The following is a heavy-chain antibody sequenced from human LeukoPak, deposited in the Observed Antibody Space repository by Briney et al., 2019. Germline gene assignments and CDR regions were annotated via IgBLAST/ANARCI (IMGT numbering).Heavy chain of an antibody. CDR1: GDSFNSHY. J-gene: IGHJ3*02. CDR2: ISHIGRT. V-gene: IGHV4-59*11. CDR3: ARDLVTVTKGFDI. D-gene: IGHD4-17*01. Sequence: PSETLSLTCAVSGDSFNSHYWTWIRQSPGTGLEWIGYISHIGRTNYNPSLKSRVTISLDTSKNQFSLKLRSVTAADTAVYYCARDLVTVTKGFDIWGQGTMVSVSS.